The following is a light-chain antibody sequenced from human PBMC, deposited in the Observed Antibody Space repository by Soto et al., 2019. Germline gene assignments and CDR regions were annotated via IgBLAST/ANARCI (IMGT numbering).Light chain of an antibody. Sequence: EIVLTQSPATLSLSPGERASLSCRASQSVSSYLAWYQQKPGQAPRRLIFDASTRATGIPARFSGSGSGTQFTLTISSLQSEDFAVYYCQQYNNWPPAWTFGQGTKVDIK. J-gene: IGKJ1*01. CDR2: DAS. V-gene: IGKV3-15*01. CDR3: QQYNNWPPAWT. CDR1: QSVSSY.